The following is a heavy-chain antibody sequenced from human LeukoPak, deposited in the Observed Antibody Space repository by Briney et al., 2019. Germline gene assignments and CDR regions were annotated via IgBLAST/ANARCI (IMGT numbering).Heavy chain of an antibody. V-gene: IGHV1-46*01. CDR2: INPSGGST. CDR3: ARVIDSSGYYSNWFDP. D-gene: IGHD3-22*01. Sequence: ASVKVSCKASGYTFTSYYMHWVRQAPGQGLEWMGIINPSGGSTSYAQKFQGRVTMTRDTSTSTVYMELSSLRSEDTAVYYCARVIDSSGYYSNWFDPWGQGTLVTVSS. CDR1: GYTFTSYY. J-gene: IGHJ5*02.